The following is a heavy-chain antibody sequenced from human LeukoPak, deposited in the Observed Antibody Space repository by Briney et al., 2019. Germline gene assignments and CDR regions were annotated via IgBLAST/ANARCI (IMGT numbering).Heavy chain of an antibody. CDR2: ISSSSSYI. V-gene: IGHV3-21*01. CDR3: ARDRIYDSSSFDY. Sequence: GGSLRLSCAASGFTFSSYSMNWVRQAPGKGLEWVSSISSSSSYIYYADSVKGRFTISRDNAKNSLYLQMNSLRAEDTAVYYCARDRIYDSSSFDYWGQGTLVTVSS. D-gene: IGHD3-22*01. J-gene: IGHJ4*02. CDR1: GFTFSSYS.